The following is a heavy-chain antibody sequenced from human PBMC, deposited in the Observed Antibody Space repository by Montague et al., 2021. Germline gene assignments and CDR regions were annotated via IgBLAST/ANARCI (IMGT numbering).Heavy chain of an antibody. CDR1: GFTFNMHA. D-gene: IGHD2-2*03. J-gene: IGHJ5*02. CDR2: IFSGGSNT. Sequence: SLRLSCAASGFTFNMHAMSWVRQAPGKGLEWVSVIFSGGSNTHYADSVMGRFTISRDNSKNTLYLQMNGLREEDTAIYYCAKDGYCRSTSCSGGEVRWFDPWGQGTLVTVPS. CDR3: AKDGYCRSTSCSGGEVRWFDP. V-gene: IGHV3-23*03.